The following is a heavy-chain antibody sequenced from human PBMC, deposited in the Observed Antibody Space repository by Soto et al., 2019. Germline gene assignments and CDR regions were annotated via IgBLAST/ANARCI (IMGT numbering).Heavy chain of an antibody. Sequence: GGSLRLSCAASGFTFSSYGMHWVRQAPGKGLEWVAVISYDGSNKYYADSVKGRFTISRDNSKNTLYLQMNSLRAEDTAVYYCAKDSGKASVLWFGESVQYWGQGTLVTVSS. V-gene: IGHV3-30*18. CDR1: GFTFSSYG. CDR2: ISYDGSNK. D-gene: IGHD3-10*01. J-gene: IGHJ4*02. CDR3: AKDSGKASVLWFGESVQY.